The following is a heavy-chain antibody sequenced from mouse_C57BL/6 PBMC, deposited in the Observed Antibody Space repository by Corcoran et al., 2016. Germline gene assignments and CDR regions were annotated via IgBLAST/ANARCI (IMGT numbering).Heavy chain of an antibody. CDR2: INTYSGVP. CDR3: ARCYDGYPAWFAY. V-gene: IGHV9-3*01. CDR1: GYTFTTYG. J-gene: IGHJ3*01. D-gene: IGHD2-3*01. Sequence: QIQLVQSGPELKKPGETVKISCKASGYTFTTYGMSWVKQAPGKGLKWMGWINTYSGVPTYADDFKGRFAFSLETSASTAYLQINNLKNEDTATYFCARCYDGYPAWFAYWGQGTLVTVSA.